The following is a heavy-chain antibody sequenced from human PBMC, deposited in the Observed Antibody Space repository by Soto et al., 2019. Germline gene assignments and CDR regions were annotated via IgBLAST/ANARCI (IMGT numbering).Heavy chain of an antibody. CDR2: VYHSGAA. Sequence: QVQLQESGPGLVKPSGTLSLTCAVSSGSITNSHWWTWVRQPPGKGLEWIGQVYHSGAAEYNPSLKRRVTISVDKSKNQISLKLNSVTAADTAVYYCTRRPLRASSGGIDYWGQGTLVTVSS. J-gene: IGHJ4*02. CDR1: SGSITNSHW. CDR3: TRRPLRASSGGIDY. D-gene: IGHD2-15*01. V-gene: IGHV4-4*02.